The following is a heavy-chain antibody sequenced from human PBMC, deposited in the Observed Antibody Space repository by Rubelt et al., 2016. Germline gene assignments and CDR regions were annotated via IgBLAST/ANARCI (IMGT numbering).Heavy chain of an antibody. CDR2: ISAYNGNT. D-gene: IGHD3-10*01. CDR3: ARDPLPVRGVIMTPTH. CDR1: GYTFTSYG. Sequence: QVQLVQSGAEVKKPGASVKVSCKASGYTFTSYGISWVRQAPGQGLEWMGWISAYNGNTNYAQNIKGRVTMTTDTATSTAYMALRGRRSDDTAVYYCARDPLPVRGVIMTPTHWGQGTLVTVSS. V-gene: IGHV1-18*01. J-gene: IGHJ4*02.